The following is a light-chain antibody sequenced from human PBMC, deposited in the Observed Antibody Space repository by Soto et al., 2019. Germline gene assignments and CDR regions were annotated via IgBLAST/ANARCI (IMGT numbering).Light chain of an antibody. CDR3: SSYTSSSTLYVV. V-gene: IGLV2-14*01. CDR1: SSDVGGYNY. J-gene: IGLJ2*01. CDR2: DVS. Sequence: QSALTQPASVSGSPGQSITISCTGTSSDVGGYNYVSWYQQHPGKAPKLMIYDVSNRPSGVSNRFSGSKSGNTASLTISGLQAEDEADYYCSSYTSSSTLYVVFVGGTKLTVL.